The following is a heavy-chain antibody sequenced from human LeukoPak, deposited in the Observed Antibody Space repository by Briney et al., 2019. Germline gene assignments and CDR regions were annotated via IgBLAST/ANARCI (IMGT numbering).Heavy chain of an antibody. J-gene: IGHJ4*02. CDR2: IYYSGST. CDR3: ARVTYYYDSSGYYTLYFDY. CDR1: GGSISSYY. Sequence: SETLSLTCTVSGGSISSYYWSWIRQPPGKGLEWIGYIYYSGSTDYNPSLKSRVTISVDTSKNQFSLKLSSVTAADTAVYYRARVTYYYDSSGYYTLYFDYWGQGTLVTVSS. V-gene: IGHV4-59*01. D-gene: IGHD3-22*01.